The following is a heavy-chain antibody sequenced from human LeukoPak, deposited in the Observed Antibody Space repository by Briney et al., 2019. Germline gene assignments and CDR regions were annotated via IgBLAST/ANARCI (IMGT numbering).Heavy chain of an antibody. D-gene: IGHD6-6*01. Sequence: ASVKVSCKASGYTFTSYVINWVRQATGQGLEWMGWKNPNSGNTGYAQKFQGRVTMTRNTSISTAYMELSSLRSEDTAVYYCARGGSSSSHFDYWGQGTLVTVSS. CDR3: ARGGSSSSHFDY. J-gene: IGHJ4*02. CDR2: KNPNSGNT. V-gene: IGHV1-8*01. CDR1: GYTFTSYV.